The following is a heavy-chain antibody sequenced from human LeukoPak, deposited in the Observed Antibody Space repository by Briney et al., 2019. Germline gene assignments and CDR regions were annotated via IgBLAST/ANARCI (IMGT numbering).Heavy chain of an antibody. Sequence: GGSLRLSCAASGFTFSHYYMSWLRQAPGKGLEWVSYISSSGSTIYYADSVKGRFTISRDNAKNSLYLQMNSLRAEDTAVYYWASTDGAAGEFDYWGQETLVTVPS. D-gene: IGHD6-13*01. CDR1: GFTFSHYY. CDR3: ASTDGAAGEFDY. CDR2: ISSSGSTI. J-gene: IGHJ4*02. V-gene: IGHV3-11*04.